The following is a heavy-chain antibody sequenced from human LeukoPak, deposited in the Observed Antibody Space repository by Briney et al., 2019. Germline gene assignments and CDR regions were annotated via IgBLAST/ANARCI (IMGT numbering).Heavy chain of an antibody. CDR3: AKCNLDNCREGFHI. D-gene: IGHD1-1*01. J-gene: IGHJ3*02. V-gene: IGHV3-23*01. CDR2: ISVSSTT. CDR1: GFAFSRNA. Sequence: PGGSLRLSCAAAGFAFSRNALSWVRQAPGEGLDWVSSISVSSTTYYLDSVMGRFTISRDNSNNALFLQMNSLRAEDTALYYCAKCNLDNCREGFHIWGQGTMVTVSS.